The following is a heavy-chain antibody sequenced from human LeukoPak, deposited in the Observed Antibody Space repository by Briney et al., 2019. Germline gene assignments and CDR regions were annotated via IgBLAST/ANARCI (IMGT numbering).Heavy chain of an antibody. CDR2: IYYSGST. V-gene: IGHV4-59*08. CDR1: GGPISSYY. Sequence: SETLSLTCTVSGGPISSYYWSWIRQPPGKGLEWIGYIYYSGSTNYNPSLKSRVTISVDTSKNQFSLKLSSVTAADTAVYYCARTAAGTGWFDPWGQGTLVTVSS. J-gene: IGHJ5*02. CDR3: ARTAAGTGWFDP. D-gene: IGHD6-13*01.